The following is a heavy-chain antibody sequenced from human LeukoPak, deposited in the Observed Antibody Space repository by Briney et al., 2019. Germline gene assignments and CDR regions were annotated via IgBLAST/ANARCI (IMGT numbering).Heavy chain of an antibody. J-gene: IGHJ4*02. CDR3: ALGGYSSGWYYFDY. V-gene: IGHV3-33*01. Sequence: PGGSLRLSCAASGFTFSSCGMHWVRQAPGKGLEWVAVIWYDGSNKYYADSVKGRFTISRDNSKNTLYLKMNSLRAEDTAVYYCALGGYSSGWYYFDYWGQGTLVTVSS. CDR2: IWYDGSNK. CDR1: GFTFSSCG. D-gene: IGHD6-19*01.